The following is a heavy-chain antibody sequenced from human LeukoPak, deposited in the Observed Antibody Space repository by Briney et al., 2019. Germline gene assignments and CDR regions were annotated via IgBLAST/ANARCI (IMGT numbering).Heavy chain of an antibody. V-gene: IGHV1-2*02. J-gene: IGHJ5*02. CDR2: INPNSGGT. D-gene: IGHD6-19*01. CDR3: ARQNYGIAVAGTNNWFDP. Sequence: GASVKVSCKASGYTFTGYYMHWVRQAPGQGLEWMGWINPNSGGTNYAQKFQGRVTMTRDTSISTAYMELSRLRSDDTAVYYCARQNYGIAVAGTNNWFDPWGQGTLVTVSS. CDR1: GYTFTGYY.